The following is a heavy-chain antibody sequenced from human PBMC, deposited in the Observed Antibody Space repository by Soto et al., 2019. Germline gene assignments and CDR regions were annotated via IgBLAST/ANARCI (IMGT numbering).Heavy chain of an antibody. D-gene: IGHD3-22*01. J-gene: IGHJ5*02. CDR2: IYPGDSDT. CDR3: ARRGYYDSSVWFDP. Sequence: AGESLKFSCTGSGYSFTSSWSGWVRQMPGKGLERMGIIYPGDSDTRYSTSFQGQATTSADKSISTAYLQWSSLKASDTAMYYCARRGYYDSSVWFDPWGQGTLVTVSS. CDR1: GYSFTSSW. V-gene: IGHV5-51*01.